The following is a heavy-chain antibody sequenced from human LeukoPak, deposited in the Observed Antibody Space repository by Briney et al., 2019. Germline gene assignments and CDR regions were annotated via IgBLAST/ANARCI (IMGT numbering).Heavy chain of an antibody. Sequence: GALRLPCAASGFTFSSYWMSRVRQAPGEGLEWVANIKQDGSEKYYVDSVKGRFTISRDNAKNSLYLQMNSLRAEDTAVYYCARDFPWSGYYTPPALDYWGQGTLVTVSS. D-gene: IGHD3-3*01. V-gene: IGHV3-7*01. J-gene: IGHJ4*02. CDR1: GFTFSSYW. CDR3: ARDFPWSGYYTPPALDY. CDR2: IKQDGSEK.